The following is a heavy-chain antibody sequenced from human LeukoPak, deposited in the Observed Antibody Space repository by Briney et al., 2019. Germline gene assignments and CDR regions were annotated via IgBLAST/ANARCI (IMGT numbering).Heavy chain of an antibody. CDR3: TSWGDTTAEYFQR. Sequence: HPGGSLRLSCVVSGFTFNRCWMNWVRQAPGKGLEWVAHINPDGRDTYYVDSVKGRFTISRDNAQNSMYLQMNSLRVEDTAAYYCTSWGDTTAEYFQRWGQGTLVTVSS. J-gene: IGHJ1*01. CDR1: GFTFNRCW. D-gene: IGHD2-21*02. CDR2: INPDGRDT. V-gene: IGHV3-7*01.